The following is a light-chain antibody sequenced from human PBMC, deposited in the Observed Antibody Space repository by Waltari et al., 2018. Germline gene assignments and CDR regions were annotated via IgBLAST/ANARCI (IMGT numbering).Light chain of an antibody. CDR2: WAS. Sequence: DIVMTQSPDSLAVSLGERATISCRSSQSVLYNSNNKNYLAWYQQKPGQPPKLLIYWASTRPSGVPDRFTGGGSGTDFTLTISNLQAEDVAVYFCQQYYTSSMYTFGQGTKLEIK. CDR1: QSVLYNSNNKNY. CDR3: QQYYTSSMYT. V-gene: IGKV4-1*01. J-gene: IGKJ2*01.